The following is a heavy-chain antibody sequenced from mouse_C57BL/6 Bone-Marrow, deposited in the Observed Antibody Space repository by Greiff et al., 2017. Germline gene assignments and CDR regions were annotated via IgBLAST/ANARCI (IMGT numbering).Heavy chain of an antibody. Sequence: VQLQQSGAELARPGASVKLSCKASGYTFTSYGISWVKQRTGQGLEWIGEIYPRSGNTYYNEKFKGKATLTADKSSSTAYMELRSLTSEDSAVYFCARWPIYYYCSSYSYWYFDVWGTGTTVTVSS. CDR2: IYPRSGNT. V-gene: IGHV1-81*01. J-gene: IGHJ1*03. CDR3: ARWPIYYYCSSYSYWYFDV. D-gene: IGHD1-1*01. CDR1: GYTFTSYG.